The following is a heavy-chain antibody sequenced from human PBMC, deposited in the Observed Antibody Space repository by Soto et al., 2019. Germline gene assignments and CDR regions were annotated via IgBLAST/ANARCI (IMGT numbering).Heavy chain of an antibody. CDR1: GFTFTNYA. Sequence: EVQLLESGGGLVQPGGSLRLFCAASGFTFTNYAMTWVRQAPGKGLEWVSISSGSGSGGSTNYADYVKGRFTISRDNSKNTLYLQMNSLRVEDTAVYYCAKDRDDYRNYVFDYWGQGTLVTVSS. CDR3: AKDRDDYRNYVFDY. D-gene: IGHD4-4*01. V-gene: IGHV3-23*01. CDR2: SSGSGSGGST. J-gene: IGHJ4*02.